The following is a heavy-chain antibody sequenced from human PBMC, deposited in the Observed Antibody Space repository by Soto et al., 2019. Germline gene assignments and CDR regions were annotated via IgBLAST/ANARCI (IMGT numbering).Heavy chain of an antibody. Sequence: PGGSLRLSCAASGFTFSSYAMSWVRQAPGKGLEWVSAISGSGGSTYYVDSVKGRFTISRDNSKNTLYLQMNSLRAEDTAVYYCAKAVGTYGSMGVGFWGDYYYYYMDVWGKGTTVTVSS. V-gene: IGHV3-23*01. CDR3: AKAVGTYGSMGVGFWGDYYYYYMDV. D-gene: IGHD3-10*01. CDR1: GFTFSSYA. J-gene: IGHJ6*03. CDR2: ISGSGGST.